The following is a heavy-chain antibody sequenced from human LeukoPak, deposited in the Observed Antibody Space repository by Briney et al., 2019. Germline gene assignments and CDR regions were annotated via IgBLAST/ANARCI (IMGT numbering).Heavy chain of an antibody. V-gene: IGHV4-38-2*02. CDR3: ARSGGSRRGNWFGP. Sequence: SETLSLTCTVSGYSISSGYYWGWIRQPPGKGLEWIGSIYYSGSTYYNPSLKSRVTISVDTSKNQFSLKLSSVTAADTAVYYCARSGGSRRGNWFGPWGQGTLVTVSS. CDR1: GYSISSGYY. CDR2: IYYSGST. J-gene: IGHJ5*02. D-gene: IGHD6-13*01.